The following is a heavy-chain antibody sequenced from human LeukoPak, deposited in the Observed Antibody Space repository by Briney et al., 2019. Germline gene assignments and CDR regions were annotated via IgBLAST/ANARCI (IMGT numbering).Heavy chain of an antibody. CDR3: ARGGSSGSMIY. V-gene: IGHV3-48*01. Sequence: GGSLRLSCAASGFTFSSYSMNWVRQAPGKGLEWVSYITSSSSPIYYADSVKGRFTISRDNAKNSLYLQMNSLRVEDTAVYYCARGGSSGSMIYWGQGTLVTVSS. CDR2: ITSSSSPI. J-gene: IGHJ4*02. D-gene: IGHD3-22*01. CDR1: GFTFSSYS.